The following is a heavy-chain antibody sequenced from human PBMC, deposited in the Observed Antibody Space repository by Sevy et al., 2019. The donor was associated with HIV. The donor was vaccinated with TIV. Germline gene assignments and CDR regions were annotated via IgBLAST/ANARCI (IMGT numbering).Heavy chain of an antibody. Sequence: GGSLRLSCAASGFTFSSYSMNWVRQAPGKGLEWVSSISSSSSYIYYADSVKGRFTISRDNAKNSLYLQMNSLRAEDTAGYYCARDGTQYYYDSSGYYHRDAFDIWGQGTMVTVSS. D-gene: IGHD3-22*01. V-gene: IGHV3-21*01. CDR2: ISSSSSYI. J-gene: IGHJ3*02. CDR3: ARDGTQYYYDSSGYYHRDAFDI. CDR1: GFTFSSYS.